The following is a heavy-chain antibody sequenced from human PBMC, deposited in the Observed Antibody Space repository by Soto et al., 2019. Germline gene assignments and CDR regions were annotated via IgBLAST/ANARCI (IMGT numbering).Heavy chain of an antibody. J-gene: IGHJ3*01. CDR2: IYSDGST. Sequence: GGSLRLSCAASGFTVSNNYMNWVRQAPGKGLEWVSIIYSDGSTYYADYVKGRFTISRDNSKNTLYLQMDSLRAEDTAVYFCARGLKIRHDAFDLWGPGTMVTVSS. V-gene: IGHV3-53*01. D-gene: IGHD3-22*01. CDR3: ARGLKIRHDAFDL. CDR1: GFTVSNNY.